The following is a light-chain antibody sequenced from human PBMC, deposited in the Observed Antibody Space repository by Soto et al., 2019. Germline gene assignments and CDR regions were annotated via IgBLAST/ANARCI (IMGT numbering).Light chain of an antibody. Sequence: EIVMTQSPATLSVSPGERATLSCRASQSVSSNLAWYQQKPGQAPRLLIYGASTRATGIPARFSGSGSGTEFTLTISSLQSEDFAVYYCQQYNNWPPYTFGKWTKLEIK. V-gene: IGKV3-15*01. CDR1: QSVSSN. J-gene: IGKJ2*01. CDR2: GAS. CDR3: QQYNNWPPYT.